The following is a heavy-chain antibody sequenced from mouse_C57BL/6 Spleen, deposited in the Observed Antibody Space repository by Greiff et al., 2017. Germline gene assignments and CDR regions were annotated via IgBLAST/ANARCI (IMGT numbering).Heavy chain of an antibody. V-gene: IGHV7-3*01. CDR2: IRNKANGYTT. J-gene: IGHJ4*01. CDR1: GFTFTDYY. Sequence: EVKLVESGGGLVQPGGSLSLSCAASGFTFTDYYMSWVRQPPGKALEWLGFIRNKANGYTTEYSASVKGRFTISRYNSQSILYLHMNALSAEVSATYYCARYYYAMDYWGQGTSVTVSS. CDR3: ARYYYAMDY.